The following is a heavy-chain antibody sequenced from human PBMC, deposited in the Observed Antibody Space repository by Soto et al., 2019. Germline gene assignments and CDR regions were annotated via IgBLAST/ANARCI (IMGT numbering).Heavy chain of an antibody. D-gene: IGHD4-17*01. J-gene: IGHJ4*02. CDR1: GGSISSYY. V-gene: IGHV4-59*01. Sequence: SETLSLTCTVSGGSISSYYWSWIRQPPGKGLEWIGYIYYSGSANYNPSLKSRVTISVDTSKNQFSLKLSSVTAADTAVYYCARARVYGDYWKYFDYWGQGTLITVSS. CDR3: ARARVYGDYWKYFDY. CDR2: IYYSGSA.